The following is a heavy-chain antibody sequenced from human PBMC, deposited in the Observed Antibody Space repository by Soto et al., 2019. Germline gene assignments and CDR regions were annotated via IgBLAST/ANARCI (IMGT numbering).Heavy chain of an antibody. V-gene: IGHV3-66*01. Sequence: EVQLVESGGGLVQPGGSLRLSCAASGFTVSSNYMSWVRQAPGKGLEWVSVIYSGGSTYYEDSVKGRFSRSRDYSKNTLSPQINSLSAEDTAGNSCSRSDRGTMFAVSDYYYLDVWGKGTTVTVSS. CDR3: SRSDRGTMFAVSDYYYLDV. J-gene: IGHJ6*03. D-gene: IGHD3-3*01. CDR2: IYSGGST. CDR1: GFTVSSNY.